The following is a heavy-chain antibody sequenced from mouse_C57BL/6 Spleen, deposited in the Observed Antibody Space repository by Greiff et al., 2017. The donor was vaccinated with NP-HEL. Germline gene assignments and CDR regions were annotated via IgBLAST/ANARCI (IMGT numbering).Heavy chain of an antibody. CDR2: SRNKANDYTT. CDR3: ARAYYGSSPWFAY. V-gene: IGHV7-1*01. D-gene: IGHD1-1*01. Sequence: EVKLMESGGGLVQSGRSLRLSCATSGFTFSDFYMEWVRQAPGKGLEWIAASRNKANDYTTEYSASVKGRFIVSRDTSQSILYLQMNALRAEDTAIYYCARAYYGSSPWFAYWGQGTLVTVSA. J-gene: IGHJ3*01. CDR1: GFTFSDFY.